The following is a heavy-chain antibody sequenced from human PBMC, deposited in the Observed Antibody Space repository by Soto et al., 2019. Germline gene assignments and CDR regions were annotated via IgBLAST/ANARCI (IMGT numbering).Heavy chain of an antibody. D-gene: IGHD1-1*01. CDR1: GGSFSGWH. CDR3: ARSRNLDV. CDR2: ASHTGGT. Sequence: QVQVQQWGARLLKVSETLSLTCAVNGGSFSGWHWNWIRQPPGKGLEWIGEASHTGGTNYNPSLESRVTISVDRSRNQLSLKLTSVSAADTAVYYCARSRNLDVWGPGTTVIVSS. J-gene: IGHJ6*02. V-gene: IGHV4-34*01.